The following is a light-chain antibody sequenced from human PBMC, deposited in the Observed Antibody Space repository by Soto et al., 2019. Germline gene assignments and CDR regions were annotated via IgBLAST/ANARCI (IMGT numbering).Light chain of an antibody. CDR3: SSYAGTNNFGV. CDR1: SRDVGGYNY. Sequence: QSALTQPPSASGSPGQSVTISCTGSSRDVGGYNYVSWYQQYPGKAPKLMIYEVSKRPSGVPDRFSGSKSGNTASLTVSGLQADDEADYYCSSYAGTNNFGVFGGGTKLTVL. V-gene: IGLV2-8*01. CDR2: EVS. J-gene: IGLJ3*02.